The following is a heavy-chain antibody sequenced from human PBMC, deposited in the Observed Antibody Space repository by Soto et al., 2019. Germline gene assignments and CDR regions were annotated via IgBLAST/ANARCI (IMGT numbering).Heavy chain of an antibody. D-gene: IGHD5-18*01. CDR3: AKEFGYGAYYYYGMDV. CDR2: ISYDGSNK. V-gene: IGHV3-30*18. CDR1: GLTFISYG. J-gene: IGHJ6*02. Sequence: PRGALRHPCGGSGLTFISYGNHLGRQAPGKGLEWVAVISYDGSNKYYADSVKGRFTISRDNSKNTLYLQMNSLRAEDTAVYYCAKEFGYGAYYYYGMDVWGQGTTVTVSS.